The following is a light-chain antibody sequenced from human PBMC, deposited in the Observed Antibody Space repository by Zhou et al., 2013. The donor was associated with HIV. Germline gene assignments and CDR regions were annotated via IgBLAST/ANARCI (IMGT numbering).Light chain of an antibody. CDR3: MQDTHWPPIT. CDR2: KVS. CDR1: QSLLHSDGNTY. J-gene: IGKJ5*01. V-gene: IGKV2-30*02. Sequence: DVVMTQSPLSLPVTLGQPASISCRSSQSLLHSDGNTYLSWFQQRPGQSPRRLIYKVSNRDSGVPDRFSGSGSGTDFTLKISRVEAEDVGIYYCMQDTHWPPITFGQGTRL.